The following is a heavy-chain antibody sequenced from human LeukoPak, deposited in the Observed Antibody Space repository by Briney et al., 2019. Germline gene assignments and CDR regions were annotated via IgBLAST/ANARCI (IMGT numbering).Heavy chain of an antibody. CDR3: ARARRDSSGYYYLGN. J-gene: IGHJ4*02. CDR2: IYSGGST. V-gene: IGHV3-53*01. CDR1: GFTVSSNY. D-gene: IGHD3-22*01. Sequence: PGGSLRLSCAASGFTVSSNYMSWVRQAPGKGLEWVSVIYSGGSTYYADSVKGRFTISRDNSKNTLYLQMNSLRAEDTAVYYCARARRDSSGYYYLGNWGQGTLVTVSS.